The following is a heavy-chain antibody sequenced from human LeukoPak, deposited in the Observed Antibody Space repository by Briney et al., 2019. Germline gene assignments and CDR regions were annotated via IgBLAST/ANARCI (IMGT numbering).Heavy chain of an antibody. D-gene: IGHD6-19*01. Sequence: ASVKVSCKASGYTFTSYGISWVRQAPGQGLEWMGWIGAYNGNTNYAQKLQGRVTMTTDTSTSTAYMELRSLRSDDTAVYYCARDGRDSSGRYFLDQGFDYWGQGTLVTVSS. CDR1: GYTFTSYG. CDR3: ARDGRDSSGRYFLDQGFDY. CDR2: IGAYNGNT. V-gene: IGHV1-18*01. J-gene: IGHJ4*02.